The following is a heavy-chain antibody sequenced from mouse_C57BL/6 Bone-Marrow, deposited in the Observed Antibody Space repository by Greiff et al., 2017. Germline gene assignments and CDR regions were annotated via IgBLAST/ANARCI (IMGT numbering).Heavy chain of an antibody. D-gene: IGHD1-1*01. Sequence: VQLKQSGPELVKPGASVKIPCKASGYTFTDYNMDWVKQSHGKSLEWIGDINPNNGGTNYNQKFKGKATLTVDKSSSTAYMELRSLTSEDTAVYYCARIGIITTVVEGYFDYWGQGTTLTVSS. CDR2: INPNNGGT. V-gene: IGHV1-18*01. J-gene: IGHJ2*01. CDR1: GYTFTDYN. CDR3: ARIGIITTVVEGYFDY.